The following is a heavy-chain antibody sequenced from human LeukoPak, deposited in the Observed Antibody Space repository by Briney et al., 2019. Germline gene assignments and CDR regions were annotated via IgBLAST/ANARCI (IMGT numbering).Heavy chain of an antibody. CDR1: GFTFSSYE. D-gene: IGHD3-10*01. CDR3: ARVAAVRGVITYYYYYMDV. CDR2: ISSSGSTI. J-gene: IGHJ6*03. V-gene: IGHV3-48*03. Sequence: PGGSLRLSCAASGFTFSSYEMNWVRQAPGKGLEWVSYISSSGSTIYYADSVKGRFTISRDNAKNSLYLQMNSLRAEDTAVYYCARVAAVRGVITYYYYYMDVWGKGTTVTISS.